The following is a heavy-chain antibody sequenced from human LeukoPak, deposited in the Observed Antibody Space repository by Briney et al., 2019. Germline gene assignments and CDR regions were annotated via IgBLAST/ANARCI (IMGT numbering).Heavy chain of an antibody. CDR1: GFTFSSYA. V-gene: IGHV3-23*01. D-gene: IGHD6-25*01. J-gene: IGHJ4*02. Sequence: PGGSLRLSCAASGFTFSSYAMTWVRQAPGKGLEWVSVVSGSSGSTYYADSVRGRFTISRDNSKNTLYLQMNSLRVEDTAVYYCAKESGQGDDYWGQGTLVTVSS. CDR3: AKESGQGDDY. CDR2: VSGSSGST.